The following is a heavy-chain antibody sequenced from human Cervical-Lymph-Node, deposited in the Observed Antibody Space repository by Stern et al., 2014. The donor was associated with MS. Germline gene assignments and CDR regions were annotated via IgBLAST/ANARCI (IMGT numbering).Heavy chain of an antibody. J-gene: IGHJ4*02. CDR1: GYNFASYW. D-gene: IGHD3-10*01. V-gene: IGHV5-51*01. Sequence: EVQLLESGAEVKKPGESLKISCKGSGYNFASYWIGWVRQVPGKGLEWMGIISPDDSDARYTPSFQGQVTMSADKSIGTAYLQWSSLKASDTAFYFCARKGTYGLDYWGQGALVTVSS. CDR3: ARKGTYGLDY. CDR2: ISPDDSDA.